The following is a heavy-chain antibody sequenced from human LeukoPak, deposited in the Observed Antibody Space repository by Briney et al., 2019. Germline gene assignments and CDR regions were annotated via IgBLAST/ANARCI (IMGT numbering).Heavy chain of an antibody. V-gene: IGHV4-34*01. Sequence: PSETLSLTCAVYGGSFSGYYWSWIRQPPGKGLEWIGEINHSGSTNYNPSLKSRVTISVDTSKNQFSLKLSSVTAADTAVYYCARPGYSSGWYGQSDYWGQGTLVTVSS. CDR1: GGSFSGYY. CDR2: INHSGST. CDR3: ARPGYSSGWYGQSDY. J-gene: IGHJ4*02. D-gene: IGHD6-19*01.